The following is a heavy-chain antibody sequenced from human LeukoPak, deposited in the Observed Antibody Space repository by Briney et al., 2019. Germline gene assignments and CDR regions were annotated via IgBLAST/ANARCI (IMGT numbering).Heavy chain of an antibody. CDR2: IYYSGTP. CDR3: ARHGGSYDFDF. J-gene: IGHJ4*01. Sequence: TSETLSLTCTVSGGSISTYYWSWIRQPPGGGLEWIGYIYYSGTPNYNPTLKSRVTMSVETSKNQFSLKLSSVTAAYTAVYHCARHGGSYDFDFWGQGTLVTVSS. D-gene: IGHD1-26*01. V-gene: IGHV4-59*08. CDR1: GGSISTYY.